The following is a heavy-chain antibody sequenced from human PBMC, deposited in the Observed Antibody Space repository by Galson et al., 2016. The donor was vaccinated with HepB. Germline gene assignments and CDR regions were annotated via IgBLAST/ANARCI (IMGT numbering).Heavy chain of an antibody. Sequence: SGAEVKKPGESLKISCKASGYNFNTYWIAWVRQTPGKGLEWMGIIYPGDSDTRYSPSFQGQVTISADKSLNTAYLQWSSLKASDSAIYYCARQGRYHFESKGDYWGPGTLVTVSS. J-gene: IGHJ4*02. V-gene: IGHV5-51*01. CDR3: ARQGRYHFESKGDY. CDR2: IYPGDSDT. D-gene: IGHD3-3*02. CDR1: GYNFNTYW.